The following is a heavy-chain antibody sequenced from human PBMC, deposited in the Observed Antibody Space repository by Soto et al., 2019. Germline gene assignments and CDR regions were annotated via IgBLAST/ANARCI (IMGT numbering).Heavy chain of an antibody. Sequence: QVQLVQSGAEVKKPGASVKVSCKASGYTFTSYGISWVRQAPGQGLEWLGWISAYNGNTNYAQKLQGRVTMTTDTSTSTAYMELRSLRSDDTAVYYCARAGVAAYYYYYGMDVWGQGTTVTVSS. D-gene: IGHD2-15*01. CDR3: ARAGVAAYYYYYGMDV. CDR1: GYTFTSYG. V-gene: IGHV1-18*01. J-gene: IGHJ6*02. CDR2: ISAYNGNT.